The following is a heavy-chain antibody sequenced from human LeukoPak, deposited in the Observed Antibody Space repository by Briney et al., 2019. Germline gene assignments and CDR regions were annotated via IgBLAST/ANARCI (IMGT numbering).Heavy chain of an antibody. Sequence: PGGSLRLSCAASGFTFSTDEMNWVRQAPGKGLEWVSVIYTGGSTYYADSVKGRFTISRDNSKNTLYLQMNSLRTEDTAVYYCASLSGYDAFDVWGQGTMVAVSS. CDR3: ASLSGYDAFDV. CDR2: IYTGGST. J-gene: IGHJ3*01. CDR1: GFTFSTDE. V-gene: IGHV3-53*01. D-gene: IGHD3-22*01.